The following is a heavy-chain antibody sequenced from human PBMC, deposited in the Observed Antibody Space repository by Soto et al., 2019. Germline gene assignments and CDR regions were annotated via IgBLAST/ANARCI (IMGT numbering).Heavy chain of an antibody. D-gene: IGHD2-2*01. CDR3: AKGDCSSTSCYRTIDY. CDR2: ISGSGGST. Sequence: GGSLRLSCAASGFTFSSYAMSWIRQAQGKGLEWVSAISGSGGSTYYADSVKGRFTISRDNSKNTLYLQMNSLRAEDTAVYFCAKGDCSSTSCYRTIDYWGQGTLVTVSS. V-gene: IGHV3-23*01. J-gene: IGHJ4*02. CDR1: GFTFSSYA.